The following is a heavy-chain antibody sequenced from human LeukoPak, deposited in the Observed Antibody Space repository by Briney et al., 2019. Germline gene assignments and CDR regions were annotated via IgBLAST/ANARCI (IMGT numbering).Heavy chain of an antibody. D-gene: IGHD6-6*01. J-gene: IGHJ3*02. Sequence: PSETLSLTCTVSGGSISSYYWNWIRKPPGKGLEWIGYIYYSGSTNYNPSLKSRVTISVDTSKTQFSLKLSFVTAADTAVYYCARGSIAARNYAFDIWGQGTMVTVST. V-gene: IGHV4-59*01. CDR2: IYYSGST. CDR3: ARGSIAARNYAFDI. CDR1: GGSISSYY.